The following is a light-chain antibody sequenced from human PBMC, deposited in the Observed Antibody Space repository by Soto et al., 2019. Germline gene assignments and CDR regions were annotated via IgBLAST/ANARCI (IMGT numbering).Light chain of an antibody. Sequence: DIQMTQSPSTLSASVGDRVTITCRASQSISSWLAWYQQKPGKAPKFLIYDASSLESGVPSRFSGSGSGPEFTLTISSLQIDDFATYYCQQYNSYSPTFGQGTRVEIK. CDR2: DAS. J-gene: IGKJ1*01. CDR1: QSISSW. V-gene: IGKV1-5*01. CDR3: QQYNSYSPT.